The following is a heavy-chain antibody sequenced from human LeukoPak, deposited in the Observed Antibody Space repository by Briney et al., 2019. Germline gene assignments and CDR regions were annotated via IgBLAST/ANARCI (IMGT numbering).Heavy chain of an antibody. CDR3: ARDAIASASTSSHFEY. D-gene: IGHD6-13*01. J-gene: IGHJ4*02. Sequence: GGSLRLSCEASGFTFSNYNMNWVRQAPGKGLEWVSSVSSGSAYIHYADSVTGRFTISRDNAKNSLSLQMNSLRAEDTAVYFCARDAIASASTSSHFEYWGQGTLVTVSS. CDR1: GFTFSNYN. V-gene: IGHV3-21*01. CDR2: VSSGSAYI.